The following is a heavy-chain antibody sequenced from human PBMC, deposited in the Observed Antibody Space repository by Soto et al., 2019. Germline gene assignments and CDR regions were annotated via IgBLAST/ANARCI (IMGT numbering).Heavy chain of an antibody. CDR1: GFTFSTYS. D-gene: IGHD3-10*01. CDR3: AKGVLGYYYGMDV. Sequence: GGSLRLSCAASGFTFSTYSMAWVRQIPGKGLEWVSGISWNSGGIGYADSVKGRFTISRDNAKSSLYLQMNSLRAEDTALYYCAKGVLGYYYGMDVWGQGTTVTVSS. V-gene: IGHV3-9*01. CDR2: ISWNSGGI. J-gene: IGHJ6*02.